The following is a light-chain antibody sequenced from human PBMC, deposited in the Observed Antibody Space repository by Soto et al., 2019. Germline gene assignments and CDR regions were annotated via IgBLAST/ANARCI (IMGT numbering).Light chain of an antibody. J-gene: IGLJ1*01. CDR2: SNN. CDR3: VSWDDSLSGLV. CDR1: SANIGTNF. Sequence: SVLTQPPSASGTPGQRGTICCSGRSANIGTNFVCWYQHLPGTAPRLLIYSNNQRPSGVPDRFSGSQSGTSASLAISGLRSEDEGDYYCVSWDDSLSGLVFGTGTKVTVL. V-gene: IGLV1-47*02.